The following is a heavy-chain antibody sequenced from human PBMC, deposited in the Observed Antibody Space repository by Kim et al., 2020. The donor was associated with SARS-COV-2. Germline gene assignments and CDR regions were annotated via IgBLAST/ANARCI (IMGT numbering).Heavy chain of an antibody. D-gene: IGHD2-15*01. V-gene: IGHV1-3*01. Sequence: ASVKVSCKASGYTFSNYAIHWVRQAPGQRLECMGWIIGGNGNTNYSPKLQGRVTFTRDTSATTAYMELSSLRSEDTAVYYCARGGGPGLGYWGQGTLGTVSS. CDR1: GYTFSNYA. J-gene: IGHJ4*02. CDR3: ARGGGPGLGY. CDR2: IIGGNGNT.